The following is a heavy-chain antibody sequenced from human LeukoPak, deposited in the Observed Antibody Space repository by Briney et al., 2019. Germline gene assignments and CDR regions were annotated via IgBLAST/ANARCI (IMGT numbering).Heavy chain of an antibody. V-gene: IGHV1-2*02. D-gene: IGHD3-16*01. CDR1: GYTLTELS. J-gene: IGHJ4*02. CDR2: INPNSGDT. CDR3: ATQRGSYRWGTDLDY. Sequence: ASVKVSCKVSGYTLTELSMHWVRQAPGQGLEWMGWINPNSGDTKYAQKFQGRVTMTRDTSISTAYMELSRLRSDDTAVYYCATQRGSYRWGTDLDYWGQGTLVTVSS.